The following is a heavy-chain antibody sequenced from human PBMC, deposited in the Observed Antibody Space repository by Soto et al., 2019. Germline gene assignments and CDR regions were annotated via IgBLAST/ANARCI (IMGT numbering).Heavy chain of an antibody. CDR1: GYTFTGYY. Sequence: VASVKVSCKASGYTFTGYYMHWVRQAPGQGLEWMGWINPNSGGTNYAQKFQGRVTMTRDTSISTAYMELSRLRSDDTAVYYCARDRAAAYYYYGMDVWGQGTTVT. CDR3: ARDRAAAYYYYGMDV. D-gene: IGHD2-15*01. CDR2: INPNSGGT. J-gene: IGHJ6*02. V-gene: IGHV1-2*02.